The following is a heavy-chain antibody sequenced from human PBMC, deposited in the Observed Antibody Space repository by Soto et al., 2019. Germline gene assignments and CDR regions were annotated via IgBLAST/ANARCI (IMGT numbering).Heavy chain of an antibody. CDR1: GFTFSSYA. CDR3: ARTSGYAFDY. Sequence: EVPLVESGGGLVQPGGSLRLSYAASGFTFSSYAMHWVRQAPGKGLEYVSVINSNGGSTYYANSVKGRFTISRDNSKNTLYLQMGSLRAEDMAVYYCARTSGYAFDYWGQGTLVTVSS. J-gene: IGHJ4*02. CDR2: INSNGGST. D-gene: IGHD5-12*01. V-gene: IGHV3-64*01.